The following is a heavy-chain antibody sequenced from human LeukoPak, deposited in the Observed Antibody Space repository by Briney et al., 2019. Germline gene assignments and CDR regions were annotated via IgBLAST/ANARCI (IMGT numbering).Heavy chain of an antibody. CDR1: GYSISSGYY. V-gene: IGHV4-38-2*02. D-gene: IGHD2-8*01. CDR2: IYHSGST. Sequence: SETLSLTCTVSGYSISSGYYWGWIRQPPGKGLEWIGSIYHSGSTYYNPSLKSRVTISVDTSKNQFSLKLSSVTAADTAVYYCARALYYVDYWGQGTLVTVSS. CDR3: ARALYYVDY. J-gene: IGHJ4*02.